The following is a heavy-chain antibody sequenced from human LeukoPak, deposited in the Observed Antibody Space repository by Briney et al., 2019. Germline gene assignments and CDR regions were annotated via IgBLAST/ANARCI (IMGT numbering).Heavy chain of an antibody. CDR2: IYSGGST. CDR1: GFTVSSNF. CDR3: ARDGGAAAGY. V-gene: IGHV3-66*01. D-gene: IGHD6-13*01. Sequence: QSGGSLRLSCAASGFTVSSNFMSWVRQAPGKGLEWVSLIYSGGSTYYADSVQGRFTMSRDNSKNTLYLQMNSLRAEDTAVYYCARDGGAAAGYWGQGTLVTVSS. J-gene: IGHJ4*02.